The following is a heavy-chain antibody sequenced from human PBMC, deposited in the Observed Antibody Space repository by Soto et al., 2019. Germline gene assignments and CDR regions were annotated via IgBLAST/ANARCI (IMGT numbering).Heavy chain of an antibody. CDR1: GGSISTNW. J-gene: IGHJ4*02. V-gene: IGHV4-4*02. CDR2: IYHSGST. CDR3: ARHIAVSGTRGFDF. D-gene: IGHD6-19*01. Sequence: QVQLQESGPGLMKPSGTLSLTCAVSGGSISTNWWRWVRQPPGKGLEWIGEIYHSGSTNYNPSLKNRVTMSVDKYQNRLSPNLTAVTAADTAVYYCARHIAVSGTRGFDFWGQGTLVTVSS.